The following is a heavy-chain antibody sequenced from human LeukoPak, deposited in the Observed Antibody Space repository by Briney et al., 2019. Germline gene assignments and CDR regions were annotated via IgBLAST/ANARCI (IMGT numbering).Heavy chain of an antibody. CDR3: ARSLTGTNVDY. CDR2: IYPGDSDT. Sequence: GESLKISCKASGYKFPSHWIGWVRQMPGKGLEWMGFIYPGDSDTRYSPSFQGQVTISADKSISTAYLQWSSLKASDTAMYYCARSLTGTNVDYWGQGTLVTVSS. D-gene: IGHD1-7*01. V-gene: IGHV5-51*01. J-gene: IGHJ4*02. CDR1: GYKFPSHW.